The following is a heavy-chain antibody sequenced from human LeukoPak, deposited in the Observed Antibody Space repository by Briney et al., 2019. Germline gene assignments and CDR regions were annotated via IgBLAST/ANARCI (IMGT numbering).Heavy chain of an antibody. J-gene: IGHJ6*02. V-gene: IGHV3-33*01. CDR3: ARDLTSSGWRYYYYYGMDV. Sequence: PGRSLRLSCAASGFTFSSYGMHWVRQAPGKGLEWVAVIWYDGSNKYYADSVKGRFTISRDNSKNTLYLQMNSLRAEDTAVYYCARDLTSSGWRYYYYYGMDVWGQGTTVTVSS. CDR2: IWYDGSNK. D-gene: IGHD6-19*01. CDR1: GFTFSSYG.